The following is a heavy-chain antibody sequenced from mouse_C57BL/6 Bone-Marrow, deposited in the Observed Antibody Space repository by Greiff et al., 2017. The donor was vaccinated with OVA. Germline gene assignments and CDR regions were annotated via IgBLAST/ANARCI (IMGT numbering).Heavy chain of an antibody. CDR1: GYTFTSYW. V-gene: IGHV1-74*01. J-gene: IGHJ1*03. D-gene: IGHD1-1*01. Sequence: QVQLQQPGAELVKPGASVKVSCKASGYTFTSYWLHWVKQRPGQGLEWIGRIHPSDSDTNYNQKFKGKATLTVDKSSSTAYMQLSSLTSEDSAVYYCAIIPLYYYGSAWYFDVWGTGTTVTVSS. CDR3: AIIPLYYYGSAWYFDV. CDR2: IHPSDSDT.